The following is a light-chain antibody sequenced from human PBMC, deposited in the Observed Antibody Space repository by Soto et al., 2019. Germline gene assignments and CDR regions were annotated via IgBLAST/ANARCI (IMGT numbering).Light chain of an antibody. CDR1: ESVGSN. CDR3: QQYNNWPLT. J-gene: IGKJ4*01. CDR2: DAM. Sequence: EIAMTQSPATLSVSPGERATVSCRASESVGSNLAWYQQRPGQAPRLLIYDAMTRAAGIPARLSGSGSGTEFTLTVSSLQSEDFAVYYCQQYNNWPLTFGGGTKVEIK. V-gene: IGKV3-15*01.